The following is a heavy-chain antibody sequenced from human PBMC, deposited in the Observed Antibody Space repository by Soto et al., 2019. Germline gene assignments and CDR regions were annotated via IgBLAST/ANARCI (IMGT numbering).Heavy chain of an antibody. Sequence: SETLSLTCTVSGGSISRSSYYWGWIRQPPGKGLEWIGSIYYSGSTYYNPSLKSRVTISVDTSKNQFSLKLSSVTAADTAVYYCARCPLGYCSSTSRYRAFVISCPGTIVTVS. CDR2: IYYSGST. V-gene: IGHV4-39*01. CDR3: ARCPLGYCSSTSRYRAFVI. CDR1: GGSISRSSYY. D-gene: IGHD2-2*01. J-gene: IGHJ3*02.